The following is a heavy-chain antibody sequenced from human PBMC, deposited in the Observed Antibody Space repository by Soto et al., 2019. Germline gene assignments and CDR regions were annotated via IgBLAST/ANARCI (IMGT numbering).Heavy chain of an antibody. CDR1: GFIFSNYA. CDR3: AKDLFRGHGIEDPVY. D-gene: IGHD2-21*01. CDR2: IYAAGSGK. Sequence: GGSLRLSCAASGFIFSNYAMFWFRQAPGKGLEWVSTIYAAGSGKYYAGSVKGRFTLSRDNSGDTLFLQMDSMRAEDTAIYFCAKDLFRGHGIEDPVYGCPGTLLTV. J-gene: IGHJ4*02. V-gene: IGHV3-23*01.